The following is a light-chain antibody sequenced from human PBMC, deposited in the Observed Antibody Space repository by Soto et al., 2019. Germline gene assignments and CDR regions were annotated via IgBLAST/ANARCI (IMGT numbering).Light chain of an antibody. V-gene: IGLV1-47*01. CDR1: TSNIGSNY. Sequence: SDLTRVASASGTPGQGVTISCCGSTSNIGSNYVYWYQQLPVTAPKLLIYRNNQRPSGVPDRFSGSKSGTSASLAISGLRSDDEADYFCATWDDSLNGFYVFGTGTTVTVI. J-gene: IGLJ1*01. CDR2: RNN. CDR3: ATWDDSLNGFYV.